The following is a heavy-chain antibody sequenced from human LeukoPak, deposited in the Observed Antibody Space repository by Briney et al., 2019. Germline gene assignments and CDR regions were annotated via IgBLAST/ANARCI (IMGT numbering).Heavy chain of an antibody. Sequence: SETLSLTCTVSSGSISTSNYYWGWVRQPPGKALEWIGNIFYSGSTYYSPSLKSRVTISLDTSKNQFSLKLSSVTAADTAVYYCAREPRYCSGGSCYNWFDPWGQGTLVTVSS. CDR3: AREPRYCSGGSCYNWFDP. V-gene: IGHV4-39*07. CDR1: SGSISTSNYY. J-gene: IGHJ5*02. D-gene: IGHD2-15*01. CDR2: IFYSGST.